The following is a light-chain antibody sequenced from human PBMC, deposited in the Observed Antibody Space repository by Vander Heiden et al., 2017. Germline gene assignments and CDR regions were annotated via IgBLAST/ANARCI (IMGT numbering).Light chain of an antibody. Sequence: DLVLTQSPDPLAVSLGERATIDCKSSQSVFYSSNNRNYLAWYQQKPGQPPKLLIYWASTRESGVPDRFSGSESGTDFTLTISSLQAEDVAIYYCQQYYSTPITFGQGTRLEIK. V-gene: IGKV4-1*01. CDR2: WAS. CDR3: QQYYSTPIT. CDR1: QSVFYSSNNRNY. J-gene: IGKJ5*01.